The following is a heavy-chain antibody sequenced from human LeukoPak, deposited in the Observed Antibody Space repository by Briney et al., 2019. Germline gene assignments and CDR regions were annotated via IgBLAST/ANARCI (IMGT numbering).Heavy chain of an antibody. V-gene: IGHV3-30*18. CDR2: ISYDGSNK. CDR3: AKDGPDYFDY. J-gene: IGHJ4*02. Sequence: GGSRRPSFAASGFTLSSYGMHWVRQAPGKGLEGVAVISYDGSNKYYADSVKGRFTISRDNSKNTLYLQMNSLRAEDTAVYYCAKDGPDYFDYWGRGTLVTVSS. CDR1: GFTLSSYG.